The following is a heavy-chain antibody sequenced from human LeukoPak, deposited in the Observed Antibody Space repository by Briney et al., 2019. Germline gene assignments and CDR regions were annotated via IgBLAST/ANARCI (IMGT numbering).Heavy chain of an antibody. D-gene: IGHD2-2*02. CDR2: IIPIFGTA. CDR1: GGTFSSYA. V-gene: IGHV1-69*01. CDR3: AREFDCSSTSCYIPGVSSAFDI. J-gene: IGHJ3*02. Sequence: EASVKVSCKASGGTFSSYAISWVRQAPGQGLEWMGGIIPIFGTANYAQKFQGRVTITADESTSTAYMELSSLRSEDTAVYYCAREFDCSSTSCYIPGVSSAFDIWGQGTMVTVSS.